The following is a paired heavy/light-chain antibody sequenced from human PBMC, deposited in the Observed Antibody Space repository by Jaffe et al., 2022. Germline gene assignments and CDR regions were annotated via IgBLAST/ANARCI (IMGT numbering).Light chain of an antibody. CDR2: GAS. CDR1: QSVSSN. CDR3: QQYNNWPMLT. V-gene: IGKV3-15*01. J-gene: IGKJ4*01. Sequence: EIVMTQSPATLSVSPGERATLSCRASQSVSSNLAWYQQKPGQAPRLLIYGASTRATGIPARFSGSGSGTEFTLTISSLQSEDFAVYYCQQYNNWPMLTFGGGTKVEIK.
Heavy chain of an antibody. D-gene: IGHD3-16*02. CDR1: GFTFSDYY. CDR3: AREFMITFGGVIVMGGYFDY. J-gene: IGHJ4*02. Sequence: QVQLVESGGGLVKPGGSLRLSCAASGFTFSDYYMSWIRQAPGKGLEWVSYISSSGSTIYYADSVKGRFTISRDNAKNSLYLQMNSLRAEDTAVYYCAREFMITFGGVIVMGGYFDYWGQGTLVTVSS. V-gene: IGHV3-11*01. CDR2: ISSSGSTI.